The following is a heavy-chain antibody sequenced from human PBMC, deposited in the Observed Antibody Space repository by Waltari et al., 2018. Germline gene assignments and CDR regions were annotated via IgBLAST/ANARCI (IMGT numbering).Heavy chain of an antibody. Sequence: EVQLLESGGGLVQPGGSLRLSGAASGVIFSNYWMSWVRQAPGKVLEWLANIKYDGSAKYYVESVRGRFTISRANAENSLYLQMSSLRADDTAVYYCATSRAAAGNDWGQGTLVSVSS. V-gene: IGHV3-7*01. D-gene: IGHD6-13*01. CDR2: IKYDGSAK. CDR3: ATSRAAAGND. CDR1: GVIFSNYW. J-gene: IGHJ4*02.